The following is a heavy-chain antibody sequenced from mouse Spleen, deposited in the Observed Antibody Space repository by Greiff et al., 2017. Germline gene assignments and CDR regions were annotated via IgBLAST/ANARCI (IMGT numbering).Heavy chain of an antibody. D-gene: IGHD2-3*01. CDR1: GFSLTSYG. V-gene: IGHV2-6-1*01. J-gene: IGHJ4*01. Sequence: VKLQESGPGLVAPSQSLSITCTISGFSLTSYGVHWVRQPPGKGLEWLVVIWSDGSTTYNSALKSRLSISKDNSKSQVFLKMNSLQTDDTAMYYCARSYDGHYYAMDYWGQGTSVTVSS. CDR3: ARSYDGHYYAMDY. CDR2: IWSDGST.